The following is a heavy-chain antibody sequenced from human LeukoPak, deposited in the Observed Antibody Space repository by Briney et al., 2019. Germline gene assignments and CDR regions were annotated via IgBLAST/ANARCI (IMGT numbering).Heavy chain of an antibody. V-gene: IGHV4-59*08. CDR3: ARHTYSDYIVFNY. CDR2: IHYSGST. CDR1: GGSISSYY. D-gene: IGHD4-11*01. J-gene: IGHJ4*02. Sequence: SETLSLTCTVSGGSISSYYWSWIRQPPGKGLEWIGYIHYSGSTNYNPSLKSRVTISVDTSKNQFSLNLRSLTAADTAVYYCARHTYSDYIVFNYWGQGTLVTVSS.